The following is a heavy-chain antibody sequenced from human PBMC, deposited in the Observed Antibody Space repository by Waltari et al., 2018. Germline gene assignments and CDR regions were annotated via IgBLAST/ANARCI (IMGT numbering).Heavy chain of an antibody. J-gene: IGHJ4*02. CDR1: GYSISSGYY. D-gene: IGHD3-10*01. CDR3: ARDPPFGELLFDFDY. CDR2: IYHSGRT. V-gene: IGHV4-38-2*02. Sequence: QVQLQESGPGLVKPSETLSPTCAVTGYSISSGYYWGWNRQPPVKGLEWSGSIYHSGRTYYNPSLKSRVTISVDTSKNQFSLKLSSVTAADTAVYYCARDPPFGELLFDFDYWGQGTLVTVSS.